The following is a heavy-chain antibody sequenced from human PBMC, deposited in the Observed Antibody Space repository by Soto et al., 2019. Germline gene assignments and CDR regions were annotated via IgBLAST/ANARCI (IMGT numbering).Heavy chain of an antibody. V-gene: IGHV3-33*01. Sequence: GGSLRLSCAASGFTFSSYGMHWVRQAPGKGLEWVAVIWYDGSNKYYADSVKGRFTISRDNSKNTLYLQMNSLRAEDTAVYYCARESAGYCSGGSCRKLGWFDPWGQGTLVTVSS. CDR1: GFTFSSYG. CDR2: IWYDGSNK. J-gene: IGHJ5*02. CDR3: ARESAGYCSGGSCRKLGWFDP. D-gene: IGHD2-15*01.